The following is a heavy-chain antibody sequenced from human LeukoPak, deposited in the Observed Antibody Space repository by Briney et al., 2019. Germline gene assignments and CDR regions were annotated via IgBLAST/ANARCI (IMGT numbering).Heavy chain of an antibody. J-gene: IGHJ4*02. CDR1: GFTFSTYT. D-gene: IGHD4-17*01. CDR3: ARDRSTVTNYYFDY. V-gene: IGHV1-46*01. Sequence: GGSLRLSCAASGFTFSTYTMHWVRQAPGQGLEWMGIINPSGGSTSYAQKFQGRVTMTRDTSTSTVYMELSSLRSEDTAVYYCARDRSTVTNYYFDYWGQGTLVTVSS. CDR2: INPSGGST.